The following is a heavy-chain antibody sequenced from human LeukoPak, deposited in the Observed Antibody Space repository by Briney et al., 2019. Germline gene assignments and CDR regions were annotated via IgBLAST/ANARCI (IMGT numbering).Heavy chain of an antibody. CDR1: GYTFTSYG. D-gene: IGHD4-17*01. CDR3: ARVRAGAYGDYGTANWFDP. Sequence: ASVKVSCKASGYTFTSYGISWVRQAPGQGLEWMGWISAYNGNTNYAQKFQGRVTITRDTSASTAYMELSSLRSEDTAVYYCARVRAGAYGDYGTANWFDPWGQGTLVTVSS. J-gene: IGHJ5*02. CDR2: ISAYNGNT. V-gene: IGHV1-18*01.